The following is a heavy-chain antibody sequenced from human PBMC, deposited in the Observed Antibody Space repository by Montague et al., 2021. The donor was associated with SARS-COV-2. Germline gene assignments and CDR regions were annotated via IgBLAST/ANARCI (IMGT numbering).Heavy chain of an antibody. Sequence: SETLSLTCSVSGYSISSYYYNWIRQTPGKELEWIGYTYYVPSTNSANTNSNPSLKRRVTISLDTSENQFSLKLSSVTAADTAVYYCARTWRFGQSYGLDIWGQGTMVTVSS. D-gene: IGHD3-16*01. CDR2: TYYVPSTNSANT. CDR1: GYSISSYY. V-gene: IGHV4-59*01. CDR3: ARTWRFGQSYGLDI. J-gene: IGHJ3*02.